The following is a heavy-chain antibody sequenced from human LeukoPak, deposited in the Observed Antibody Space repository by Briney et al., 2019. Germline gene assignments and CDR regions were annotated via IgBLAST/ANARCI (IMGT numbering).Heavy chain of an antibody. D-gene: IGHD3-10*01. J-gene: IGHJ4*02. V-gene: IGHV4-31*03. CDR3: ARDNDSGAFDY. CDR1: GGSISSGGYY. Sequence: PSETLSLTSTVAGGSISSGGYYWSCIRQHPGKGLELIGYLYFSGSTYNNPSRKTRATISVATSKNKFSLRLRSVTTAETAGDNRARDNDSGAFDYWGQGTLVTVSS. CDR2: LYFSGST.